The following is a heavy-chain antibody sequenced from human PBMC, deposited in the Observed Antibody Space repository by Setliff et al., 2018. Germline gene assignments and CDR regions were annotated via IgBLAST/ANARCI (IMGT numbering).Heavy chain of an antibody. CDR1: GVSISSYY. CDR2: IQKSGGN. J-gene: IGHJ6*02. D-gene: IGHD3-3*01. V-gene: IGHV4-59*01. CDR3: ARLSWNGLRYYGLDV. Sequence: PSETLSLTCNVSGVSISSYYWSWIRQPPGKGLESIGYIQKSGGNNYNPALKSRVTISVDTSTNQFSLKLRSVTAADTAVYYCARLSWNGLRYYGLDVWGQGTTVTVSS.